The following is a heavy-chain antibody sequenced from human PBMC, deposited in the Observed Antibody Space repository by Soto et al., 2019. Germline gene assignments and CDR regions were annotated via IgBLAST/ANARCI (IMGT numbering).Heavy chain of an antibody. CDR1: GGSISTHY. Sequence: PSETLSLTCTVSGGSISTHYWNWIRQPPGRGLEWIGHIYYSGSTNYNPSLKSRVTISVDTSKNQFFLELSSVTAADTAVYFCVRRESMSITGKDSWFDPWGQGALVTVSS. CDR2: IYYSGST. V-gene: IGHV4-59*08. J-gene: IGHJ5*02. CDR3: VRRESMSITGKDSWFDP. D-gene: IGHD3-10*01.